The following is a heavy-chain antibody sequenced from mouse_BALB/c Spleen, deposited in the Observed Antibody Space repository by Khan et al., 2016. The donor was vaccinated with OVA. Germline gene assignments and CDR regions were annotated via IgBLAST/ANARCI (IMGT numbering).Heavy chain of an antibody. Sequence: EVQLVESGPDLVKPGASVKISCKASGYSFTLYYMTWVKQSHGKSLEWIGRVNPNTGGSDYNQEFKGKAILTVDKSSNTAYMELHSLTSEDSAVYYCARGYDFFAYWGQGTLVTGSA. CDR1: GYSFTLYY. V-gene: IGHV1-26*01. D-gene: IGHD2-14*01. J-gene: IGHJ3*01. CDR3: ARGYDFFAY. CDR2: VNPNTGGS.